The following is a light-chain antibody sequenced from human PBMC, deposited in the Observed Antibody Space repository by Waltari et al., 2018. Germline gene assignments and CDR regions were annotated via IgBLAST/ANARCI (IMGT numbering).Light chain of an antibody. Sequence: DIQMTQSPSTLSASVGDRVTITCRASQSVSSWLAWYQKKPGKAPKLLIYKASTLETGVPTRFSGSGSGTEFTLTISSLQPDDFATYYCQQYNGYSPMYTFGQGTKLEI. V-gene: IGKV1-5*03. CDR1: QSVSSW. CDR2: KAS. CDR3: QQYNGYSPMYT. J-gene: IGKJ2*01.